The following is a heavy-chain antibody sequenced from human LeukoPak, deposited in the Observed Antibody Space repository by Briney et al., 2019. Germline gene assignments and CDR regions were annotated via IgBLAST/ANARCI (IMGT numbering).Heavy chain of an antibody. D-gene: IGHD2-2*01. CDR2: ISYDGSNK. CDR1: GFTFSSYA. CDR3: AKDGGPNYQLPLDAFDI. Sequence: GGSLRLSCAASGFTFSSYAMHWVRQAPGKGLEWVAVISYDGSNKYYADSVKGRFTISRDNSKNTLYLQMNSLRTEDTAMYYCAKDGGPNYQLPLDAFDIWGQGTMVTVSS. V-gene: IGHV3-30-3*01. J-gene: IGHJ3*02.